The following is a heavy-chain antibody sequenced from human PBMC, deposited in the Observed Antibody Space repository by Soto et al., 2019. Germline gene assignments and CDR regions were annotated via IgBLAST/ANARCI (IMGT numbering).Heavy chain of an antibody. CDR2: ISAYNGNT. D-gene: IGHD3-22*01. J-gene: IGHJ4*02. Sequence: ASVKVSCKASGYTFTSYGISWVRQAPGQGLEWMGWISAYNGNTNYAQKLQGRVTMTTDTSTSTAYMELRSLRSDDTAVYCCARGVLGYYYDSSGYYFDYWGQGTLVTVSS. CDR1: GYTFTSYG. CDR3: ARGVLGYYYDSSGYYFDY. V-gene: IGHV1-18*01.